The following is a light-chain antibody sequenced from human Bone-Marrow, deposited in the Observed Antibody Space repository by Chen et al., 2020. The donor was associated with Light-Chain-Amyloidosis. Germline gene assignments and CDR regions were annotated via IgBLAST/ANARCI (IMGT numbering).Light chain of an antibody. CDR2: GAA. CDR1: QSISIY. CDR3: QQSSTTPLT. J-gene: IGKJ1*01. V-gene: IGKV1-39*01. Sequence: DIQMTQSPSSLSASVGGRVTTTCRASQSISIYLNWYQQKPGKAPKLLISGAASLQSGVPSRFSGSGSGTDFTLTINSLQPEDFATYYCQQSSTTPLTFGQGTKVDIK.